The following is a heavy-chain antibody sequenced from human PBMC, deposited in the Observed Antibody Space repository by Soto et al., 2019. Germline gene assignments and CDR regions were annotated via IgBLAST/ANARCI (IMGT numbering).Heavy chain of an antibody. CDR2: IIPIFGTA. V-gene: IGHV1-69*06. CDR3: ATVVRGRITGTTPTL. D-gene: IGHD1-7*01. Sequence: GASVKVSCKASGGTFSSYAISWVRQAPGQGLEWMGGIIPIFGTANYAQKFQGRVTITADKSTSTAYMELSSLRSEDTAVYYCATVVRGRITGTTPTLWGKATLATGS. CDR1: GGTFSSYA. J-gene: IGHJ4*02.